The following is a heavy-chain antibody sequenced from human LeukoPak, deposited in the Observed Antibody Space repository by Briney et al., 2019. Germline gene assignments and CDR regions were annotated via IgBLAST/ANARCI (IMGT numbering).Heavy chain of an antibody. CDR3: AREGYYGSGSPPSLYFDY. J-gene: IGHJ4*02. CDR1: GFTFRNYV. D-gene: IGHD3-10*01. Sequence: GGSLRLSCAASGFTFRNYVIHWVRQAPGKGLEWVAVTSSDLDVKLYADSVKGRFTISRDNSRSTLYLQMNSLRPEDTAIYYCAREGYYGSGSPPSLYFDYWGQGTLVTVSS. V-gene: IGHV3-30-3*01. CDR2: TSSDLDVK.